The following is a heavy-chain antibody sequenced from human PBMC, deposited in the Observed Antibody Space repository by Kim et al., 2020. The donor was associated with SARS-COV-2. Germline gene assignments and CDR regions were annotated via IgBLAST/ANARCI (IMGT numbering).Heavy chain of an antibody. CDR2: ISSSSSYI. CDR3: ARVISYSGYCGGDCPNDAFDI. Sequence: GGSLRLSCAASGFTFSSYSMNWVRQAPGKGLEWVSSISSSSSYIYYADSVKGRFTISRDNAKNSLYLQMNSLRAEDTAVYYCARVISYSGYCGGDCPNDAFDIWGQGTMVTVSS. V-gene: IGHV3-21*01. J-gene: IGHJ3*02. CDR1: GFTFSSYS. D-gene: IGHD2-21*02.